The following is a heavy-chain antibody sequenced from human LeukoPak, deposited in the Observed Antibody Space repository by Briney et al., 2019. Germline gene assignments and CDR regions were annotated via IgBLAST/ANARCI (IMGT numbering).Heavy chain of an antibody. D-gene: IGHD3-22*01. CDR1: GGSISSSSYY. CDR2: IYYSGST. V-gene: IGHV4-39*01. Sequence: SETLSLTCTVSGGSISSSSYYWGWIRQPPGKGLEWIGSIYYSGSTYYNPSLKSRVTISVDTSKNQFPLKLSSVTAADTAVYYCARLSLTYYYDSSGYMFDYWGQGTLVTVSS. J-gene: IGHJ4*02. CDR3: ARLSLTYYYDSSGYMFDY.